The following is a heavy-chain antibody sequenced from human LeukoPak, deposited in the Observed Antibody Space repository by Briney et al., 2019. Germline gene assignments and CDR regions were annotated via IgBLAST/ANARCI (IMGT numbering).Heavy chain of an antibody. D-gene: IGHD1-14*01. V-gene: IGHV4-34*01. CDR3: ARGRKYPSYFDY. CDR2: INHSGST. Sequence: PSETLSLTCAVYGGSFSGYYWSWIRQPPGKGLEWIGEINHSGSTNYNPSLKSRVTISVDTSKNQFSLKLSSVTAADTAVYHCARGRKYPSYFDYWGQGTLVTVSS. CDR1: GGSFSGYY. J-gene: IGHJ4*02.